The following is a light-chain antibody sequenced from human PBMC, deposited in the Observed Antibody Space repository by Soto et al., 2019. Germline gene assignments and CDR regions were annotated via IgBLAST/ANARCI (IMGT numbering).Light chain of an antibody. J-gene: IGKJ3*01. CDR3: QEHGNWPRRT. V-gene: IGKV3-11*01. CDR2: DTS. Sequence: EIVLSQSPATLSLSPGERATLSCRASESLYTYLAWFQQKPGQAPRLLIFDTSRWATGVPARFSGSGAGTDYTLTISSLEPEDFAVYYCQEHGNWPRRTFGPGTKVEI. CDR1: ESLYTY.